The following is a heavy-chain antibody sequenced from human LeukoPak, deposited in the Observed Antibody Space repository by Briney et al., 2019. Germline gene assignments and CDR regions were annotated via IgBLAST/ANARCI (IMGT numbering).Heavy chain of an antibody. D-gene: IGHD6-13*01. CDR2: IYYSGST. CDR1: GGSISSYY. CDR3: ARGGAAAGTFDY. Sequence: SETLSLTCTVSGGSISSYYWSWIRQPPGKGLEWIGYIYYSGSTNYNPSLKSRVTISVDTSKNQFSLKLSSVTAADTAVYYCARGGAAAGTFDYWGQGTLVTASS. V-gene: IGHV4-59*01. J-gene: IGHJ4*02.